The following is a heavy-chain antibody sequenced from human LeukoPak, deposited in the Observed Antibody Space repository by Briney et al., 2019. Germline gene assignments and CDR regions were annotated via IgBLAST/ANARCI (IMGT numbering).Heavy chain of an antibody. CDR2: ISSSSSTI. D-gene: IGHD3-3*01. Sequence: GGSLRLSCAASGFTFSSYSMNWVRQAPGKGLEWVSYISSSSSTIYYADSVKGRFTISRGNAKNSLYLQMNSLRAEDTAVYYCARAGAGVVGPLGYWGQGTLVTVSS. CDR1: GFTFSSYS. J-gene: IGHJ4*02. CDR3: ARAGAGVVGPLGY. V-gene: IGHV3-48*01.